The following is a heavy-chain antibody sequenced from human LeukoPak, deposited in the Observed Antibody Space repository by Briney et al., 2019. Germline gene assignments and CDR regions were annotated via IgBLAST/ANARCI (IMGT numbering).Heavy chain of an antibody. J-gene: IGHJ4*02. V-gene: IGHV1-2*02. CDR1: GYTFTGYY. D-gene: IGHD5-24*01. Sequence: ASVKVSCKASGYTFTGYYMHWVRQAPGQGLEWMGWINPNSGGTNYAQKLQGRVTMTTDTSTSTAYMELRSLRSDDTAVYYCARNLGMATTPFDYWGQGTLVTVSS. CDR3: ARNLGMATTPFDY. CDR2: INPNSGGT.